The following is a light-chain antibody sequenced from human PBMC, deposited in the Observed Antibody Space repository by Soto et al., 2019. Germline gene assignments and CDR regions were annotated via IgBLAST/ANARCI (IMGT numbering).Light chain of an antibody. V-gene: IGKV1-9*01. CDR2: DAS. Sequence: DIQLTQSPSFLSASVGDRVTITCRASQVISTFLAWYQQHPGTAPKRLIYDASNVQSGVPSRFSGSGSGTEFTLTISSLQSEDFATYYCQQVNNYPLTFGGGTKVEVK. CDR1: QVISTF. CDR3: QQVNNYPLT. J-gene: IGKJ4*01.